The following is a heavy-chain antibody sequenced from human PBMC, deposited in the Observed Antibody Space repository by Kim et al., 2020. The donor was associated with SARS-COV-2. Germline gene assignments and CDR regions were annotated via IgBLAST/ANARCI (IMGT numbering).Heavy chain of an antibody. Sequence: GGSLRLSCAASGFTFGDYAMHWVRQAPGKGLDWVSGISSNSGSIGYVDSVKGRFTISRDNATNSLFRQMNSLRTEDTALYYCARGSRAGSNLFDYWGQGALVTVSS. J-gene: IGHJ4*02. V-gene: IGHV3-9*01. CDR1: GFTFGDYA. CDR3: ARGSRAGSNLFDY. CDR2: ISSNSGSI. D-gene: IGHD3-16*01.